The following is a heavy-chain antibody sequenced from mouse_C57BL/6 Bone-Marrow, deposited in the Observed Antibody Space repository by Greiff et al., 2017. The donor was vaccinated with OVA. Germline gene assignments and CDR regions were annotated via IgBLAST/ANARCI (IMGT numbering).Heavy chain of an antibody. J-gene: IGHJ1*03. D-gene: IGHD1-1*01. CDR3: ARYGRIDWYFDV. CDR2: IWTGGGT. CDR1: GFSFTSYA. Sequence: VMLVESGPGLVAPSQSLSITCTVSGFSFTSYAISWVRQPPGKGLEWLGVIWTGGGTNYYSALKSRLSISKDNSTSQVFLQMISLQTDDTARYYCARYGRIDWYFDVWGTGTTVTVSS. V-gene: IGHV2-9-1*01.